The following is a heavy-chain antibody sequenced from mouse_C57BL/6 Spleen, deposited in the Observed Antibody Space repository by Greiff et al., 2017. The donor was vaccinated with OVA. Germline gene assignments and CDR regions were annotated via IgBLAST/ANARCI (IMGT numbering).Heavy chain of an antibody. Sequence: QVQLQQPGAELVRPGSSVKLSCKASGYTFTSYWMHWVKQRPIQGLEWIGNIDPSDSETHYNQKFKDKATLTVDKSSSTAYMQLSSLTSEDSAVYYCARGGYGYDDGAWFAYWGQGTLVTVSA. CDR2: IDPSDSET. J-gene: IGHJ3*01. V-gene: IGHV1-52*01. CDR3: ARGGYGYDDGAWFAY. D-gene: IGHD2-2*01. CDR1: GYTFTSYW.